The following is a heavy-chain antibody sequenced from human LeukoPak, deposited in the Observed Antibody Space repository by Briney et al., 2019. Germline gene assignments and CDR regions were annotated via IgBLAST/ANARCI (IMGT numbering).Heavy chain of an antibody. CDR2: TFYNGST. D-gene: IGHD3-22*01. CDR3: ARVYYDSSGYYSPATVAD. CDR1: GGSISTTSYY. V-gene: IGHV4-39*01. J-gene: IGHJ4*02. Sequence: SETLSLTCTVSGGSISTTSYYWGWICQPPGKGLEWIGNTFYNGSTYYNPSLKSRVTISVDTSKNQFSLKLSSVTAADTAVYYCARVYYDSSGYYSPATVADWGQGTLVTVSS.